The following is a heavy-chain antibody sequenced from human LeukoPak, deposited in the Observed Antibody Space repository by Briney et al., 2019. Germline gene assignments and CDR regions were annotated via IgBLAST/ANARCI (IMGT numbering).Heavy chain of an antibody. CDR2: ISAYNGNT. CDR3: ARDRLEAYYDFWSGYYSDAFDI. CDR1: GYTFTSYG. V-gene: IGHV1-18*01. Sequence: SVKVSCKASGYTFTSYGISWVRQAPGQGLEWMGWISAYNGNTNYAQKLQGRVTMTTDTSTSTAYMELRSLRSDDTAVYYCARDRLEAYYDFWSGYYSDAFDIWGQGTMVTVSS. J-gene: IGHJ3*02. D-gene: IGHD3-3*01.